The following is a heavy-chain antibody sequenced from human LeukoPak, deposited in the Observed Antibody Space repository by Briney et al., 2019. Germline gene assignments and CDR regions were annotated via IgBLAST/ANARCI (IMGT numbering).Heavy chain of an antibody. CDR3: ARGRTYYSP. J-gene: IGHJ5*02. D-gene: IGHD3-10*01. V-gene: IGHV4-31*03. Sequence: SETLSLTCTVSGDAIRNGGYYCSWISQHPGKGLEWIGCISYSGTTYYNPSLGGRVTISVDTSKNQFSLNLNSVTAADTAVYYCARGRTYYSPWGQGKWVTVPS. CDR2: ISYSGTT. CDR1: GDAIRNGGYY.